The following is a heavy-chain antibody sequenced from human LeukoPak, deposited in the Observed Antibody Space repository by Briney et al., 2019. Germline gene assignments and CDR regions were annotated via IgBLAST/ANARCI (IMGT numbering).Heavy chain of an antibody. CDR1: GGSISSGSYY. D-gene: IGHD1-7*01. Sequence: PSETLSLTCTVSGGSISSGSYYWSWIRQPAWKGLEWIGRIYTSRSTNYNPSLKSRVTISVDTSKNQFSLKLSSVTAADTAVYYCARASKLPPSGSYYMDVWGKGTTVTVSS. V-gene: IGHV4-61*02. J-gene: IGHJ6*03. CDR3: ARASKLPPSGSYYMDV. CDR2: IYTSRST.